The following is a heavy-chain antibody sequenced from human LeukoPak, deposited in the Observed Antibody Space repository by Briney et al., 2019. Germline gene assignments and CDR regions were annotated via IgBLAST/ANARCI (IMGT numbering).Heavy chain of an antibody. CDR2: INPNSGGT. CDR1: GYTFTGYY. J-gene: IGHJ2*01. D-gene: IGHD3-3*01. Sequence: ASVKVSCKASGYTFTGYYMHWVRQAPGQGLEWMGWINPNSGGTNYAQKFQGRVTMTRDTSISTAYMELSRLRSDDRAVYYCARELGRFYNWYFDLWGRGTLVTVSS. CDR3: ARELGRFYNWYFDL. V-gene: IGHV1-2*02.